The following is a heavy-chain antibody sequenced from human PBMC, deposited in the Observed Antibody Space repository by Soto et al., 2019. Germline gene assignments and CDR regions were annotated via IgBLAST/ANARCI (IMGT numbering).Heavy chain of an antibody. Sequence: SQTLSLTCAISGDSVSSNSAAWNWIRQSPSRGLEWLGRTYYRSKWYNDYAVSVKSRITINPDTSKNQFSLQLNSVTPEDTAVYYCARGGRDCSGGSCYYYYYYGMDVWGQGTTVTVSS. V-gene: IGHV6-1*01. CDR3: ARGGRDCSGGSCYYYYYYGMDV. CDR1: GDSVSSNSAA. J-gene: IGHJ6*02. CDR2: TYYRSKWYN. D-gene: IGHD2-15*01.